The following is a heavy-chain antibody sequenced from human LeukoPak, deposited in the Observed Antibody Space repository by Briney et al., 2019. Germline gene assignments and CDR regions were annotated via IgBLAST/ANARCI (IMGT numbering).Heavy chain of an antibody. CDR2: IYPSDSYT. CDR3: ARRYDFWSGYYGFDY. V-gene: IGHV5-10-1*01. J-gene: IGHJ4*02. CDR1: GYSFTSYW. Sequence: GESLKISCKGSGYSFTSYWIGWVRQMPGKGLEWMGIIYPSDSYTNYSPSFQGHVTISADKSISTAYLQWSSLKASDTAMYYCARRYDFWSGYYGFDYWGQGTLVTVSS. D-gene: IGHD3-3*01.